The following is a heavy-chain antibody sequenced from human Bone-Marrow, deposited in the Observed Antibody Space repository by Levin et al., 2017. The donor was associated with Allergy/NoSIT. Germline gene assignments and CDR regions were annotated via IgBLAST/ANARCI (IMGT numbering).Heavy chain of an antibody. V-gene: IGHV3-13*01. CDR1: GFTFSTYD. CDR2: ISGGGHT. Sequence: GESLKISCAASGFTFSTYDMHCVRQATGEGMEWVSAISGGGHTYYARSVSGRFTISIEIAKNSFYLQMDSLRAGDTAVYYCVRGPRLPYSNSPGEDNFDLWGQGTMVTVSS. D-gene: IGHD6-6*01. CDR3: VRGPRLPYSNSPGEDNFDL. J-gene: IGHJ3*01.